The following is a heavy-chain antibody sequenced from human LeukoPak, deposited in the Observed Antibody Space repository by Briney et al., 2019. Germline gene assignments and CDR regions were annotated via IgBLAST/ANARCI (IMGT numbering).Heavy chain of an antibody. CDR3: ARTSYDILTGYYSGGGPFDY. V-gene: IGHV4-34*01. D-gene: IGHD3-9*01. CDR2: INHSGST. CDR1: GFTFSHYG. J-gene: IGHJ4*02. Sequence: PGGSLRLSCAASGFTFSHYGMSWIRQPPGKGLEWIGEINHSGSTNYNPSLKSRVTISVLTSKNRFSLKLSSVTAADTAVYYCARTSYDILTGYYSGGGPFDYWGQGTLVTVSS.